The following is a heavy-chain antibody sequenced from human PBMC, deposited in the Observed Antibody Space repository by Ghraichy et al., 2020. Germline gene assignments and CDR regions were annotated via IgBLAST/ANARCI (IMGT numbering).Heavy chain of an antibody. Sequence: LSLTCTVSGGSISSGDYYWSRIRQPPGKGLEWIGYIYYSGSTYYNPSLKSRVTISVDTSKNQFSLKLSSVTAADTAVYYCARDGSEGYYAFDIWGQGTMVTVSS. J-gene: IGHJ3*02. CDR1: GGSISSGDYY. D-gene: IGHD5-18*01. CDR2: IYYSGST. V-gene: IGHV4-30-4*08. CDR3: ARDGSEGYYAFDI.